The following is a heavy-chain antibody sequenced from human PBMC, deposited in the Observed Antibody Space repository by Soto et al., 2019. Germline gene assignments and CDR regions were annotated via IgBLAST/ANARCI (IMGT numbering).Heavy chain of an antibody. CDR2: IYYSGST. CDR3: ARREFGVDTAMAFDY. Sequence: SETLSLTCPVSRGSLRSGTNFWALVRQPPGKGLEWIGSIYYSGSTYYNPSLKSRVTISVDTSKNQFSLKLSSVTAADTAVYYCARREFGVDTAMAFDYWGQGTLVTVSS. J-gene: IGHJ4*02. V-gene: IGHV4-39*01. CDR1: RGSLRSGTNF. D-gene: IGHD5-18*01.